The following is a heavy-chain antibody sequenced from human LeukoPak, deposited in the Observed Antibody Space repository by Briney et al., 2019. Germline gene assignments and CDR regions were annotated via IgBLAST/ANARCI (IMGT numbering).Heavy chain of an antibody. V-gene: IGHV3-7*01. D-gene: IGHD5-18*01. J-gene: IGHJ4*02. CDR3: ARIQLWLQDFDY. CDR1: GFTFSSYW. CDR2: IKQDGSEK. Sequence: PGGSLRLSCAVSGFTFSSYWMSWVRQAPGKGLEWVANIKQDGSEKYYVDSVKGRFTISRDNAKNSLYLQMNSLRAEDTAVYYCARIQLWLQDFDYWGQGTLVTVSS.